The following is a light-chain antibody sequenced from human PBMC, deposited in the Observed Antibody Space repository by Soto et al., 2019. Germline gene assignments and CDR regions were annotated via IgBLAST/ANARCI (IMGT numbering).Light chain of an antibody. CDR1: QSISSW. Sequence: DIQMIQSPSTLSASVGDRVTITCRASQSISSWLAWYQQKPGKAPKLLIYKASSLESGVPSRFNDSGSGTEFTLTISSLQPDAFATYYCQQYSSYSTFGQGNKVDIK. J-gene: IGKJ1*01. CDR3: QQYSSYST. CDR2: KAS. V-gene: IGKV1-5*03.